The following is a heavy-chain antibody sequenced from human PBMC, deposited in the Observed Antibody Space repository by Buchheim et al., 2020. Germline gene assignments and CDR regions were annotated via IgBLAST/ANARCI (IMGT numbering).Heavy chain of an antibody. CDR2: IFLRSGVT. V-gene: IGHV3-9*01. CDR3: VKDILPGGADV. Sequence: EVQVVESGGGLVQPGRSLRLSCVESGLIFDDYVMHWVRQAPGKGLEWVSGIFLRSGVTGYAGSVRGGYTTSSDKAKRLLFLQMDSLTTEDTALYYCVKDILPGGADVWGPGTT. CDR1: GLIFDDYV. J-gene: IGHJ6*02. D-gene: IGHD4-17*01.